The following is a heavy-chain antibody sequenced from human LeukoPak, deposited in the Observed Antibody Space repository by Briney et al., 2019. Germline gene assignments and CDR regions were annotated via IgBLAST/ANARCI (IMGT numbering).Heavy chain of an antibody. D-gene: IGHD3-10*01. CDR2: IYYSGRT. CDR1: GASISSYY. Sequence: PSETLSLTCTVSGASISSYYWSWIRQSPGKGLEWIGYIYYSGRTNYNPSLKSRVTISVDTSKNQFSLKLSSVTAADTAVYYCARLGELWPRWDYWGQGTLVTVSS. V-gene: IGHV4-59*12. CDR3: ARLGELWPRWDY. J-gene: IGHJ4*02.